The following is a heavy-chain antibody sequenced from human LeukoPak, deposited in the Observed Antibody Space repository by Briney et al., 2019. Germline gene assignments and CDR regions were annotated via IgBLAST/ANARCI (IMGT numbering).Heavy chain of an antibody. CDR1: GDSVSSNSAA. CDR2: TYYRSKWYN. V-gene: IGHV6-1*01. Sequence: SQTLSPTCAISGDSVSSNSAAWNWIRQSPSRGLEWLGRTYYRSKWYNDYAVSVKSRITINPDTSKNQFSLQLNSVTPEDTAVYYCARELGYSSGWYTDYYYYYYMDVWGKGTTVTVSS. CDR3: ARELGYSSGWYTDYYYYYYMDV. J-gene: IGHJ6*03. D-gene: IGHD6-19*01.